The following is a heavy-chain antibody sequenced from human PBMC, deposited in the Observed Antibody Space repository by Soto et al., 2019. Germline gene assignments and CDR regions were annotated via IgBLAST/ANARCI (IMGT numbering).Heavy chain of an antibody. D-gene: IGHD3-22*01. V-gene: IGHV3-21*01. Sequence: GGSLRLSCAASGFTFSSYSMNWVRQAPGKGLEWVSSISSSSSYIYYADSVKGRFTISRDNAKNSLYLQMNSLRAEDTAVYYCARVVYDSSGYHDAFDIWGQGTMVTVSS. J-gene: IGHJ3*02. CDR3: ARVVYDSSGYHDAFDI. CDR1: GFTFSSYS. CDR2: ISSSSSYI.